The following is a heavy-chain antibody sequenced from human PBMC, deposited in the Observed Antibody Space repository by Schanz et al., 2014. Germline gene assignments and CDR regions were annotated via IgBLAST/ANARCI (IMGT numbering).Heavy chain of an antibody. CDR3: AKVQTHTLYGGNSCFDY. CDR2: ISGSGVIT. V-gene: IGHV3-23*04. Sequence: EVQLVESGGELIQPGGSLRLSCEASGFTFSTYAMSWVRQAPGKGLEWVSGISGSGVITYYEDSVKGRFTISRDNSKNTLFLQMNSLRPEDTALYYCAKVQTHTLYGGNSCFDYWGQGTLVTVSS. J-gene: IGHJ4*02. D-gene: IGHD2-21*02. CDR1: GFTFSTYA.